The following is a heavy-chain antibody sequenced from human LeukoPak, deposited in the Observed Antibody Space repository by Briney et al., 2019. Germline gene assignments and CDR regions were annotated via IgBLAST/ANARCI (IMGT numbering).Heavy chain of an antibody. Sequence: GGSLRLSCAASGFTFSSYGMHWVSQDPGKWLEWVAFIRYDGSNKYYADSVKGRFTISRDNSKNTLYLQMNSLRAEDTAVYYCAKLTTVTTRTGDYWGQGTLVTVSS. CDR1: GFTFSSYG. D-gene: IGHD4-11*01. J-gene: IGHJ4*02. V-gene: IGHV3-30*02. CDR3: AKLTTVTTRTGDY. CDR2: IRYDGSNK.